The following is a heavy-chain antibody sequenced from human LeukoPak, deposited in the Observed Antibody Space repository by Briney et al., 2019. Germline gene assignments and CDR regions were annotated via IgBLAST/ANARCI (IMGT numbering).Heavy chain of an antibody. CDR2: INHSGST. D-gene: IGHD1-26*01. Sequence: SETLSLTCAVYGGSFSGYYWSCIRQPPGKGLEWIGEINHSGSTNYNPSLKSRVTISVDTSKNQFSLKLSSVTAADTAVYYCASQATRSHFDPWGQGTLVTVSS. CDR3: ASQATRSHFDP. V-gene: IGHV4-34*01. J-gene: IGHJ5*02. CDR1: GGSFSGYY.